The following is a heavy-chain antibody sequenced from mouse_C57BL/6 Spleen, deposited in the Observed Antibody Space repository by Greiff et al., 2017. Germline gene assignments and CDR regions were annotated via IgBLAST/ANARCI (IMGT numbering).Heavy chain of an antibody. CDR1: GYAFSSSW. V-gene: IGHV1-80*01. D-gene: IGHD3-3*01. CDR2: IYPGDGDT. CDR3: ARGDWTDY. J-gene: IGHJ2*01. Sequence: VQLQQSGAELVKPGASVKISCKASGYAFSSSWMNWVKQRPGEGLEWIGQIYPGDGDTNYNGKFKGKATLTADKSSSTAYMQLSSLTSEDSAVYFCARGDWTDYWGKGTTLTVSS.